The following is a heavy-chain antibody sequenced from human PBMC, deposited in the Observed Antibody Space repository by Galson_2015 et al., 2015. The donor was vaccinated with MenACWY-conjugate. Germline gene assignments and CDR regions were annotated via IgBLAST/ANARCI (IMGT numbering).Heavy chain of an antibody. D-gene: IGHD6-6*01. CDR1: GYTFTGYY. Sequence: SVKVSCKASGYTFTGYYMHWVRQAPGQGLEWMGWINPNSGGTNYAQKFQGWVTMTRDTSISTAYMELSRLRSEDTAVYYCARDSPVAARHRPYYNYFFEYWGQGTLVTVSS. CDR3: ARDSPVAARHRPYYNYFFEY. CDR2: INPNSGGT. V-gene: IGHV1-2*04. J-gene: IGHJ4*02.